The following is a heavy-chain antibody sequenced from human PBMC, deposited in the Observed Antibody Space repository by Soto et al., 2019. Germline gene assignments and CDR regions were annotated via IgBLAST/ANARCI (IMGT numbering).Heavy chain of an antibody. D-gene: IGHD1-26*01. CDR3: TRVLVGTAGLFDK. Sequence: PGGSLRLSCAASGFTFSSYAMSWVRQAPGKGLEWVSAISGSGGSTDYADSVKGRFTISRDNAENTLFLQMNSLRDEDTAVYYCTRVLVGTAGLFDKWGQGILVTVSS. CDR1: GFTFSSYA. CDR2: ISGSGGST. J-gene: IGHJ4*02. V-gene: IGHV3-23*01.